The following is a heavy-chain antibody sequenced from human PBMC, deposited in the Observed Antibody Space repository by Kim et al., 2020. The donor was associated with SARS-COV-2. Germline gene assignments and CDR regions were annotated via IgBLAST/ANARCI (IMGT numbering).Heavy chain of an antibody. CDR1: GDSVSSNSAA. Sequence: SQTLSLTCAISGDSVSSNSAAWNWIRQSPSRGLEWLGRTYYRSKWYNDYAVSVKSRITINPDTSKNQFSLQLNSVTPEDTAVYYCARGGAAGDPSYYYYYGMYVWGPGTTVTVSS. CDR2: TYYRSKWYN. CDR3: ARGGAAGDPSYYYYYGMYV. D-gene: IGHD6-13*01. V-gene: IGHV6-1*01. J-gene: IGHJ6*02.